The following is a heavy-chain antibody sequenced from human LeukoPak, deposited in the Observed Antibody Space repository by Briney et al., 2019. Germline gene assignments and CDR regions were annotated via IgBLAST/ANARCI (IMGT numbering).Heavy chain of an antibody. V-gene: IGHV3-30*02. CDR2: IRSDGSNK. J-gene: IGHJ4*02. Sequence: AGGSLRLSCAASGFTFSSYGMHWVRQAPGKVLERVAFIRSDGSNKYYTDSVKGRFTISRDNSKNTLYLQMNSLRAEATAVYYCARDTGYYGSGSYWENDDYWGQGTLVTVSS. CDR1: GFTFSSYG. D-gene: IGHD3-10*01. CDR3: ARDTGYYGSGSYWENDDY.